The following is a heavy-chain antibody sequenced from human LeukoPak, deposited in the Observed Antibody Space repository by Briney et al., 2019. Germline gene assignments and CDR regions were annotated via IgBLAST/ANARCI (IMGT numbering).Heavy chain of an antibody. Sequence: PSETLSLTCTVSGGSISSSSYYWGWIRQPPGKGLEWIGSIYYSGSTYYNPSLKSRVTISVDTSKNQFSLKLSSVTAADTAVYYCARCAVGVVVVINWFDPWGQGTLVTVSS. CDR3: ARCAVGVVVVINWFDP. CDR1: GGSISSSSYY. D-gene: IGHD3-22*01. J-gene: IGHJ5*02. V-gene: IGHV4-39*07. CDR2: IYYSGST.